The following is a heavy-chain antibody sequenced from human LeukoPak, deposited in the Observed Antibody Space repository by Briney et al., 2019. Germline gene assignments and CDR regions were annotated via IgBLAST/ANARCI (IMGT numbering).Heavy chain of an antibody. V-gene: IGHV3-7*01. CDR2: IKQDGSEK. D-gene: IGHD2-2*01. J-gene: IGHJ5*02. CDR1: GFTFSSYW. Sequence: GGSLRLSCAASGFTFSSYWMSWVRQAPGKGLEWVANIKQDGSEKYYVDSVKGRFTISRDNAKNSLYLQMNSLRAEDTAVYYCAKGSDIVVVPAAIYAWGQGTLVTVSS. CDR3: AKGSDIVVVPAAIYA.